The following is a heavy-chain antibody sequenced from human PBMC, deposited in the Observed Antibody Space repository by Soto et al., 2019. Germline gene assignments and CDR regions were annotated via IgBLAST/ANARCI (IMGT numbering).Heavy chain of an antibody. CDR3: ATSYGSGSQAFDY. CDR2: TNPILSMS. D-gene: IGHD3-10*01. Sequence: QVHLVQSGAELKKPGSSVRVSCKASGDTFNFYTINWVRQAPGLGLEWMGRTNPILSMSNSALKFQGRLSVSADKSTSTAYMDLRILRSDDTAVYYCATSYGSGSQAFDYWGQGGLVTVSS. CDR1: GDTFNFYT. V-gene: IGHV1-69*02. J-gene: IGHJ4*02.